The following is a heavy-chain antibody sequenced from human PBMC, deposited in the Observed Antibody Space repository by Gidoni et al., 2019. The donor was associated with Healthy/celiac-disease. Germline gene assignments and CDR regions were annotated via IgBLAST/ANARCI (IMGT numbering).Heavy chain of an antibody. CDR2: SSSSSTI. D-gene: IGHD3-10*01. Sequence: SSSSSTIYYADSVKGRFTISRDNAKNSLYLQMNSLRDEDTAVYYCARVNVRWFGEGPDYWGQGTLVTVSS. J-gene: IGHJ4*02. CDR3: ARVNVRWFGEGPDY. V-gene: IGHV3-48*02.